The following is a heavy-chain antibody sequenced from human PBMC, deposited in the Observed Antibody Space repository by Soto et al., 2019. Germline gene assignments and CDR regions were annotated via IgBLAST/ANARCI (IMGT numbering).Heavy chain of an antibody. CDR1: GFTFSTYD. CDR2: ISYDTSYK. CDR3: AKVSIAKSSAVTFDS. D-gene: IGHD2-15*01. J-gene: IGHJ4*02. Sequence: QVQLVESGGGVVQPGGSLRLSCAVSGFTFSTYDMHWVRQAPGKGLEWVAVISYDTSYKNHVDSVNGRFTISRDNSKNTLYLQMTSRRAEDTAVYYCAKVSIAKSSAVTFDSWGQGTLVTVSS. V-gene: IGHV3-30*18.